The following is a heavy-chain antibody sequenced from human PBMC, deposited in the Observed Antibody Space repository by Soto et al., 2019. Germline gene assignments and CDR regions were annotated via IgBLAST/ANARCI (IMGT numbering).Heavy chain of an antibody. CDR3: MSRARERGSASITCGGGGPRFGDY. D-gene: IGHD3-16*01. CDR1: GGSISSSNW. CDR2: IYHSRST. J-gene: IGHJ4*02. Sequence: SETLSLTCAVSGGSISSSNWWSWVRQPPGKGLEWIGEIYHSRSTNYNPSLKSRVAISVDKSKNRFSLILTSVTAADTAVYYCMSRARERGSASITCGGGGPRFGDYWGEENLVTVSS. V-gene: IGHV4-4*02.